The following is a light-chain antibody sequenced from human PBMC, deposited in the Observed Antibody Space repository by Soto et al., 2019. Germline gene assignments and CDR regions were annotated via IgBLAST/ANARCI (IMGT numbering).Light chain of an antibody. CDR3: LQDYNCPLT. V-gene: IGKV1-6*01. Sequence: AIQLTQSPSSLSASEGDRVTITCRASQGIRNDLGWYQQKPGKAPKLLIYSASSLQSGVPSRFSGSGSGTDFTLTISSLQPEDFATYYCLQDYNCPLTFGQGTKVDIK. J-gene: IGKJ1*01. CDR2: SAS. CDR1: QGIRND.